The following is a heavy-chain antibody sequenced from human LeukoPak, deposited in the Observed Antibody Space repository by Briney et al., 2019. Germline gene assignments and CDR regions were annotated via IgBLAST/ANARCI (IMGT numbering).Heavy chain of an antibody. CDR2: IKSDGSEK. CDR1: GFPFRGHW. D-gene: IGHD3-16*01. V-gene: IGHV3-7*04. Sequence: GSLSLSCAASGFPFRGHWMSWVRQAPGKGLEWVANIKSDGSEKYYVDSVKGRFTISRDNAKNSLYLQMNSLRPEDTAVYYCARISRYGLDYWGQGTLVTVSS. J-gene: IGHJ4*02. CDR3: ARISRYGLDY.